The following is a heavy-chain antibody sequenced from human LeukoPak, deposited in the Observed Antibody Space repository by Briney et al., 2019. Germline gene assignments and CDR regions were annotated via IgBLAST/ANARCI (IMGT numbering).Heavy chain of an antibody. J-gene: IGHJ4*02. CDR2: ISGSGGST. CDR1: GFTFSSYA. D-gene: IGHD1-26*01. V-gene: IGHV3-23*01. Sequence: PGGSLRLSCAASGFTFSSYAMSWVRQAPGKGLEWLSAISGSGGSTYYADSVKGRFTISRDNSKNTLYLQMNSLRAEDTAVYYCAKVEGRGSYQPNFDYWGQGTLVTVSS. CDR3: AKVEGRGSYQPNFDY.